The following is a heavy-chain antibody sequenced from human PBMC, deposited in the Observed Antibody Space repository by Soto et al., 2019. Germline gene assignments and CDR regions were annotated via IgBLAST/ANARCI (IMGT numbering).Heavy chain of an antibody. CDR1: GGTFSSSA. D-gene: IGHD3-16*01. CDR3: ARERPGGGKGV. V-gene: IGHV1-69*06. CDR2: IIPVFGTA. Sequence: QVQLVQSGAEVKKPGSSVKVSCKASGGTFSSSAISWVRQAPGQGLEWMGAIIPVFGTAHYAQKFQGRVTITAHKPQGTAYLELSRPRSEGPAVYFCARERPGGGKGVWGQRTTVTVSS. J-gene: IGHJ6*01.